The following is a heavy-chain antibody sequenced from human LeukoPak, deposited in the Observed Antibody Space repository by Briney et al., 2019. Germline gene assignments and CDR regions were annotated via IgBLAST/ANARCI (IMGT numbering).Heavy chain of an antibody. J-gene: IGHJ5*01. CDR2: INANSGTR. CDR3: AKPISGGLAVTADWFAP. CDR1: GFAFSFFA. D-gene: IGHD6-19*01. Sequence: GGSPRLSCEASGFAFSFFAMSWLRQAPGKGLEWVSTINANSGTRSYAASVRGRFTISRDNSKNTLYLQLHTLRADDTAVYYCAKPISGGLAVTADWFAPWGQGTLVVVSS. V-gene: IGHV3-23*01.